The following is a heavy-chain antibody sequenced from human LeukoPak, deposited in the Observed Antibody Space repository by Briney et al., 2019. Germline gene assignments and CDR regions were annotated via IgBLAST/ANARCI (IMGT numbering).Heavy chain of an antibody. CDR2: ISTSGST. Sequence: SETLSLTCTVSGGSISSGNYYWSWIRQHPGKGLEWIGYISTSGSTYYNPSLKSRVSISLDTSNNQFSLKLTSVTAADTAVYYCARGWQQLANWLDPWGQGALVTVSS. CDR1: GGSISSGNYY. V-gene: IGHV4-31*03. CDR3: ARGWQQLANWLDP. J-gene: IGHJ5*02. D-gene: IGHD6-13*01.